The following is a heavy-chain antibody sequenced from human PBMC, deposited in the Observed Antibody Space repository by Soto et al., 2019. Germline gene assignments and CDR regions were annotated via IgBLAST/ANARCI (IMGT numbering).Heavy chain of an antibody. Sequence: GEFLKISCKGSGYSFTSYWIGWVRQMPGKGLEWLGIIYPGDSDTRYSPSFQGQVTISADKSISTAYLQWSSLKASDTAMYYCARQSTSITIFGVVIYDAFDIWGQGTMVTVSS. V-gene: IGHV5-51*01. CDR1: GYSFTSYW. CDR2: IYPGDSDT. D-gene: IGHD3-3*01. CDR3: ARQSTSITIFGVVIYDAFDI. J-gene: IGHJ3*02.